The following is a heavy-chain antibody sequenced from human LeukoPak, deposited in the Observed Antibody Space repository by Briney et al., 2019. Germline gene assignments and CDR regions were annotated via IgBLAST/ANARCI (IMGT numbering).Heavy chain of an antibody. D-gene: IGHD6-25*01. CDR3: ASVHAAPHYYFDY. CDR1: GFTFSSYG. V-gene: IGHV3-30*03. J-gene: IGHJ4*02. Sequence: PGRSLRLSCAASGFTFSSYGMHWVRQAPGKGLEWAATISYDGSNVYYADSVRGRFTISRDNSKNTLFLQMNSLRTEDTAVYHCASVHAAPHYYFDYWGQGTLVTVSS. CDR2: ISYDGSNV.